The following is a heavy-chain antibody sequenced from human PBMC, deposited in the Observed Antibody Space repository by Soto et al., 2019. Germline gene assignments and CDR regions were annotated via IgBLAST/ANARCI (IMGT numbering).Heavy chain of an antibody. J-gene: IGHJ6*02. CDR1: GFTIGGAW. V-gene: IGHV3-7*01. Sequence: GGSLRLSCAASGFTIGGAWMSWARQAPGKGLEWVAKIRQDGNEMYYVDAVRGRFTISRDNAKNSLYLQMNSLRVEDTALYYCARDEYYYALDVWGQGTTVTVSS. CDR2: IRQDGNEM. CDR3: ARDEYYYALDV.